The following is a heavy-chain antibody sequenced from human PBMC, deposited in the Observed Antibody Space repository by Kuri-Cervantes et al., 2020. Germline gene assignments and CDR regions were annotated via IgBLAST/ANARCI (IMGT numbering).Heavy chain of an antibody. V-gene: IGHV4-61*02. J-gene: IGHJ4*02. CDR3: ARYSGYDLYYFDY. CDR1: GGSISSGSYY. D-gene: IGHD5-12*01. CDR2: IYTSGST. Sequence: LRLSCTVSGGSISSGSYYWSWIRQPAGKGLEWIGRIYTSGSTYYNPSPKSRVTVSVDTSKNQFSLKLNSVTAADTAVYYCARYSGYDLYYFDYWGQGNLVHVAS.